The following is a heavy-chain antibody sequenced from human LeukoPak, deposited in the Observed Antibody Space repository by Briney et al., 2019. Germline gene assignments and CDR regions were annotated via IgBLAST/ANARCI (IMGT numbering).Heavy chain of an antibody. V-gene: IGHV3-11*01. CDR3: ARVAAGIGFFQH. J-gene: IGHJ1*01. Sequence: GGSLRLSCAASGFTFSDYYMSWIRQAPETGLEWLSYTSPSGGTIYYTDSVKGRFTMSRDNAQNALYLEMNSLRAEDTAVYYCARVAAGIGFFQHWGQGSLVTVSS. CDR2: TSPSGGTI. D-gene: IGHD6-13*01. CDR1: GFTFSDYY.